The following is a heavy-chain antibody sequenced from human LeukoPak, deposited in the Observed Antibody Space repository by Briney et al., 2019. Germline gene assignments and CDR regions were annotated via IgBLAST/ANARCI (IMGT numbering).Heavy chain of an antibody. CDR2: IYTSGST. J-gene: IGHJ6*03. CDR3: ARDEYYYDSSGPQSDYYYMDV. Sequence: SETLSLTCTVSGGSISSYYWSWIRQPAGKGLEWIGRIYTSGSTNYNPSLKSRVTISVDTSKNQFSLKLSSVTAADTAVYYCARDEYYYDSSGPQSDYYYMDVWGKGTTVTISS. D-gene: IGHD3-22*01. CDR1: GGSISSYY. V-gene: IGHV4-4*07.